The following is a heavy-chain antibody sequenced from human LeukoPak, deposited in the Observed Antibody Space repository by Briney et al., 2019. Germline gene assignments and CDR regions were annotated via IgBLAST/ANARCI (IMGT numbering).Heavy chain of an antibody. V-gene: IGHV3-30*18. CDR2: ISDDGSNK. Sequence: PGRSLRLSCAASGFTFSSYGIHWVRQAPGKGLEWVAVISDDGSNKYYADSVKGRYTISRDNSKNTLYLQMSSLRAEDTAVYYCAKGPLIEVAGTTWDYWGQGTLVTVSS. CDR3: AKGPLIEVAGTTWDY. D-gene: IGHD6-19*01. CDR1: GFTFSSYG. J-gene: IGHJ4*02.